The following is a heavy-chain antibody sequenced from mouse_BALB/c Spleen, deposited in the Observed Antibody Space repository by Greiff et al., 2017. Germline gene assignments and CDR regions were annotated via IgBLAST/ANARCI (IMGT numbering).Heavy chain of an antibody. V-gene: IGHV5-9-4*01. CDR3: AREEGYGSSPFAY. D-gene: IGHD1-1*01. CDR1: GFTFSSYA. Sequence: EVMLVESGGGLVKPGGSLKLSCAASGFTFSSYAMSWVRQSPEKRLEWVAEISSGGSYTYYPDTVTGRFTISRDNAKNTLYLEMSSLRSEDTAMYYCAREEGYGSSPFAYWGQGTLVTVSA. J-gene: IGHJ3*01. CDR2: ISSGGSYT.